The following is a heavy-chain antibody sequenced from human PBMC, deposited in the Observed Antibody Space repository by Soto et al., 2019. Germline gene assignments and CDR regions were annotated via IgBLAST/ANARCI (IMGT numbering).Heavy chain of an antibody. CDR2: ISAYNGNT. Sequence: QVQLVQSGAEVKKPGASVKVSCKASGYTFTSYGISWVRQAPGQGLEWMGWISAYNGNTNYAQKLQGRVTMTTDTSTSTAYMELRSLRSDDTAVYYCARDDKGLWLSARRHYYYGMDVWGQGTTVTVSS. D-gene: IGHD5-18*01. CDR1: GYTFTSYG. CDR3: ARDDKGLWLSARRHYYYGMDV. V-gene: IGHV1-18*01. J-gene: IGHJ6*02.